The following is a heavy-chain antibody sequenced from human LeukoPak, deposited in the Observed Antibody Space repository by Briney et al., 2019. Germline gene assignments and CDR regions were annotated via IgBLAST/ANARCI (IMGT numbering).Heavy chain of an antibody. J-gene: IGHJ3*02. Sequence: PGGSLRLSCAASGFIFSSYTMNWVRQAPGKGLEWVSSISSSSSYIYFADSVKGRFTISRDNAKNSLYLQMNSLRAEDTAIYYCAKIHQNRVVVGAKGAFDIWGQGTVVTVSS. CDR1: GFIFSSYT. CDR2: ISSSSSYI. V-gene: IGHV3-21*04. CDR3: AKIHQNRVVVGAKGAFDI. D-gene: IGHD2-15*01.